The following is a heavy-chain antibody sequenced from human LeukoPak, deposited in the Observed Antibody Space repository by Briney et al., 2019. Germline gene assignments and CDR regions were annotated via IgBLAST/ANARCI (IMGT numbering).Heavy chain of an antibody. J-gene: IGHJ4*02. CDR3: ARATPGGYGGNSPLDFDY. D-gene: IGHD4-23*01. V-gene: IGHV4-59*01. CDR1: GGSISSYY. Sequence: PSETLSLTCTVSGGSISSYYWSWIRQPPGKGLEWIGYIYYSGSTNYNPSLKSRVTISVDTSKNQFSLKLSSVTAADTAVYYCARATPGGYGGNSPLDFDYWGQGTLVTVSS. CDR2: IYYSGST.